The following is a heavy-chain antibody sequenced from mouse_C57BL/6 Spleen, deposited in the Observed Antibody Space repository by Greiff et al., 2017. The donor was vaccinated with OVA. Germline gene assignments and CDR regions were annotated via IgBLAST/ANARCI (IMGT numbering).Heavy chain of an antibody. Sequence: QVQLQQPGAELVKPGASVKLSCKASGYTFPSYWMHWVKQRPGRGLGWIGRIDPNSGGTKYNEKFKSKAPLPVDQPSSTAYMQLSSLTSEDSAVYYCARGDYDYDLFAYWGQGTLVTVSA. CDR2: IDPNSGGT. CDR3: ARGDYDYDLFAY. J-gene: IGHJ3*01. CDR1: GYTFPSYW. V-gene: IGHV1-72*01. D-gene: IGHD2-4*01.